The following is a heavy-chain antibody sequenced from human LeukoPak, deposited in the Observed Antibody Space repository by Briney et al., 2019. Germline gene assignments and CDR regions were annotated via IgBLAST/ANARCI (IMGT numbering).Heavy chain of an antibody. CDR3: ARHAEYNSGWHFYLDH. Sequence: SETLSLTCTVSGVSTTNGIYYWAWIRQSPGKGLEWIGSVHNVGSTYYNLSRRSRVTMSMDTSKNQFSLRLNSVTAADTAVYYCARHAEYNSGWHFYLDHWGQGILVTVSS. CDR2: VHNVGST. V-gene: IGHV4-39*01. D-gene: IGHD6-19*01. J-gene: IGHJ4*02. CDR1: GVSTTNGIYY.